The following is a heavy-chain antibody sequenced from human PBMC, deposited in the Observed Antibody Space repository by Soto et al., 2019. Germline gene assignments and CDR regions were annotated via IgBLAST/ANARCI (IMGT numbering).Heavy chain of an antibody. CDR3: ARIQGGGWIVATAYYYYYYMDV. D-gene: IGHD5-12*01. CDR1: GFSLSNARMG. V-gene: IGHV2-26*01. CDR2: IFSNDEK. Sequence: QVTLKESGPVLVKPTETLTLTCTVSGFSLSNARMGVSWIRQPPGKALEWLAHIFSNDEKSYSTSLKSRLTISKDTSKSQVVLTMTNMDPVDTATYYCARIQGGGWIVATAYYYYYYMDVWGKGTTVTVSS. J-gene: IGHJ6*03.